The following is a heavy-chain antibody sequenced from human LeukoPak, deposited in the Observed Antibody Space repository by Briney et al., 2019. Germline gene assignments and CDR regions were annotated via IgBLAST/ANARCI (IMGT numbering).Heavy chain of an antibody. Sequence: SETLSLTCAVYVGSFSGYYWSWIRQPPGKGLEWIGEINHSGSTNYNPSLKSRVTISVDTSKNQFSLKLSSVTAADTAVYYCARLGYCSSTSCSLYGMDVWGQGTTVTVSS. D-gene: IGHD2-2*01. J-gene: IGHJ6*02. CDR2: INHSGST. CDR3: ARLGYCSSTSCSLYGMDV. CDR1: VGSFSGYY. V-gene: IGHV4-34*01.